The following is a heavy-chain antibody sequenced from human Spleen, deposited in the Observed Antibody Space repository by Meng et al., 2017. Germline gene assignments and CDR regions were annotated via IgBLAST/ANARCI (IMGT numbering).Heavy chain of an antibody. CDR1: GFNFSNAW. CDR2: IRSNTNSGAT. J-gene: IGHJ4*02. CDR3: TTGPFDY. V-gene: IGHV3-15*01. Sequence: EVQLVESGGGLVKSGVSLRLSCAASGFNFSNAWTNWVRQTPGKGLEWVGRIRSNTNSGATDYAKPVRARFTISRDDSTNTLFLQMYNLQIDDTAIYYCTTGPFDYWGQGALVTVSS.